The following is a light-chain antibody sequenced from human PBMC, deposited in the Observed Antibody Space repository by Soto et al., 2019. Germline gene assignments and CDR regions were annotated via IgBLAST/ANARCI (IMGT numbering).Light chain of an antibody. CDR3: QQYGSSPRYT. V-gene: IGKV3-20*01. CDR2: GAS. CDR1: QSVSSSS. J-gene: IGKJ2*01. Sequence: EIVLTQSPGTLSLYPGERATLSCRASQSVSSSSLAWYQQKPGQAPRLLIYGASIRATGIPDRFTGSGSGTDFTLTISRLEPEDFAVYYCQQYGSSPRYTFGQGTKLEMK.